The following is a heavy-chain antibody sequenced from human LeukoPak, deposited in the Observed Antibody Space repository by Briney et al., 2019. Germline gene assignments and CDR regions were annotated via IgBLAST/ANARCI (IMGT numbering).Heavy chain of an antibody. D-gene: IGHD2-2*01. CDR2: IYYSGST. J-gene: IGHJ3*02. CDR1: GGSISSGGYY. Sequence: PSETLSLTCTVSGGSISSGGYYWSWIRQHPGKGLEWIGYIYYSGSTYYNTSLKSRVTISVDTSKNQFSLKLSSVTAADTAVYYCARKVVPAAISAFDIWGQGTMVTVSS. CDR3: ARKVVPAAISAFDI. V-gene: IGHV4-31*03.